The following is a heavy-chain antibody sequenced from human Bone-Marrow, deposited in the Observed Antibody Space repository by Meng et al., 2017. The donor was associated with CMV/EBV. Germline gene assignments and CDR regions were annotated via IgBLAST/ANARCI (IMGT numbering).Heavy chain of an antibody. V-gene: IGHV3-21*01. CDR3: ARDFPPHSIDWVTTYYYGMDV. J-gene: IGHJ6*02. CDR1: GFTFSSSW. CDR2: ISSSSSYI. Sequence: GESLKISCAASGFTFSSSWMHWVRQAPGKGLVWVSSISSSSSYIYYADSVKGRFTISRDNAKNSLYLQMNSLRAEDTAVYYSARDFPPHSIDWVTTYYYGMDVWGQRATVTVSS. D-gene: IGHD3-3*01.